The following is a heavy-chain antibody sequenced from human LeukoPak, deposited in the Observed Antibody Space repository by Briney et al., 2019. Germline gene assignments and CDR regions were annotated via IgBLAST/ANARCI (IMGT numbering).Heavy chain of an antibody. CDR3: ARLSGTIFGVRGWFDP. Sequence: SETLSLTCTVSGGSISSSIYFWGWIRQPPGTGLEWIGTIYYSGSTYYNPSLKSRVTISVDTSKNQFSLKLSSVTAADTAVFYCARLSGTIFGVRGWFDPWGQGTLVTVSS. V-gene: IGHV4-39*01. CDR2: IYYSGST. CDR1: GGSISSSIYF. D-gene: IGHD3-3*01. J-gene: IGHJ5*02.